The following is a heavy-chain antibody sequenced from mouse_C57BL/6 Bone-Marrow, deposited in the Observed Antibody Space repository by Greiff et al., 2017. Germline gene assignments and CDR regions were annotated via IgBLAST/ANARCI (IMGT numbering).Heavy chain of an antibody. Sequence: EVQLQQSGPELVKPGASVKISCKASGYSFTDYDMNWVKQSNGKSLEWIGVIIPNYGTTSYNQKFKGKATLTVAQSSSTSYILLNSLTSGDSAVYYCANLGFAYWGQGTLVTVSA. CDR2: IIPNYGTT. D-gene: IGHD4-1*01. J-gene: IGHJ3*01. CDR1: GYSFTDYD. CDR3: ANLGFAY. V-gene: IGHV1-39*01.